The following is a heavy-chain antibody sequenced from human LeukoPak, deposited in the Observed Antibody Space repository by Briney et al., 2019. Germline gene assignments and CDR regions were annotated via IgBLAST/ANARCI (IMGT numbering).Heavy chain of an antibody. CDR2: IIPIFGTA. J-gene: IGHJ3*02. CDR1: GGTFSSYA. CDR3: ARVGVGADAFDI. V-gene: IGHV1-69*05. Sequence: SVKVSCKASGGTFSSYAISWVRQAPGQGLEWMGGIIPIFGTANYAQKFQGRVTITTDESTSTAYMELSSLRSEDTAVYYCARVGVGADAFDIWGQGTMVTVSS. D-gene: IGHD3-10*01.